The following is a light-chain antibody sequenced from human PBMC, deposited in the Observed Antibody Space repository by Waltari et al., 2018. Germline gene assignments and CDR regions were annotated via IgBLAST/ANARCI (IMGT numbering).Light chain of an antibody. J-gene: IGKJ2*01. CDR1: LRLTKRY. CDR2: GAS. Sequence: VLTQSPGTLSLSPGERATLSCRASLRLTKRYLAWDQQKPGQAPRLRIYGASSRAAGMPGRFTGSGSGTDYTRTSSRLEPEDFAVYYCQQYGSSVMYTFGQGTSLEI. V-gene: IGKV3-20*01. CDR3: QQYGSSVMYT.